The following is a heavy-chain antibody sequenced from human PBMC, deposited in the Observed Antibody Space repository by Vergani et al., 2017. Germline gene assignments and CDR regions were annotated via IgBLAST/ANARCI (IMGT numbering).Heavy chain of an antibody. CDR2: ISSSGSTI. D-gene: IGHD2-15*01. CDR1: GFTFSDYY. J-gene: IGHJ3*02. V-gene: IGHV3-11*01. Sequence: QVQLVESGGGLVKPGGSLRLSCAASGFTFSDYYMSWIRQAPGKGLEWVSYISSSGSTIYYADSVKGRFTISRDHAKNSLYLQMNSLRVEDTAVYYCARERVVVVVAATFGGGAFDIWGQGTMVTVSS. CDR3: ARERVVVVVAATFGGGAFDI.